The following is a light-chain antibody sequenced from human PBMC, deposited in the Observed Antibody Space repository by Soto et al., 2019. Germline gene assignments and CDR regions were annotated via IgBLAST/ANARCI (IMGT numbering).Light chain of an antibody. J-gene: IGLJ2*01. CDR2: GNR. CDR3: QSYDSSLSGAKV. Sequence: QSVLTQPHSVSGAPGQRVTISCTGSRSNIGSDFDVHWYQQLPGTAPKLLIFGNRNRASGVPDLFSGSKSGTSASLAITGLQAEDEADYYCQSYDSSLSGAKVFGGGTQLTVL. V-gene: IGLV1-40*01. CDR1: RSNIGSDFD.